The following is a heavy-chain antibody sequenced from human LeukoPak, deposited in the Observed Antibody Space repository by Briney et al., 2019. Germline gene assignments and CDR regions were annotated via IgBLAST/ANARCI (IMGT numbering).Heavy chain of an antibody. J-gene: IGHJ4*02. CDR2: INPSGGST. D-gene: IGHD4-17*01. CDR1: GYTFTSYY. CDR3: ARDQSDMLTTSPFFDY. V-gene: IGHV1-46*01. Sequence: GASVKVSCKASGYTFTSYYMHWVRQAPGQGLEWMGIINPSGGSTSYAQKFQGRVTMTRDMSTTTVYMELSSLRSEDTAVYYCARDQSDMLTTSPFFDYWGQGTLVTVSS.